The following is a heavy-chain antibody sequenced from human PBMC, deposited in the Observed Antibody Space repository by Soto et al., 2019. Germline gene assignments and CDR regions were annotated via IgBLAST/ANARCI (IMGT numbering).Heavy chain of an antibody. CDR2: IYYSGST. CDR3: AREPRVGHYYGSGSYLLSVLDV. D-gene: IGHD3-10*01. J-gene: IGHJ6*02. Sequence: LSLTCTVSGGSISSGGYYWSWIRQHPGKGLEWIGYIYYSGSTYYNPSLKSRVTISVDTSKNQFSLKLSSVTAADTAVYYCAREPRVGHYYGSGSYLLSVLDVWGQGTTVTVSS. V-gene: IGHV4-31*03. CDR1: GGSISSGGYY.